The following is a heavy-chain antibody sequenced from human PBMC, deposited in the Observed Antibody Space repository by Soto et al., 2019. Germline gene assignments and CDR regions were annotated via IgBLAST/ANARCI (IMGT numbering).Heavy chain of an antibody. Sequence: SETLSLTCTVSGGSISSGGYYWSWIRQHPGRGLEWIGYIYYTGSTYYNPSLKSRVTISVDTSKNQFSLKLSSVTAADTAVYYCARGRYSGYLLDYWGQGTLVTVSS. CDR3: ARGRYSGYLLDY. CDR1: GGSISSGGYY. D-gene: IGHD5-12*01. V-gene: IGHV4-31*03. J-gene: IGHJ4*02. CDR2: IYYTGST.